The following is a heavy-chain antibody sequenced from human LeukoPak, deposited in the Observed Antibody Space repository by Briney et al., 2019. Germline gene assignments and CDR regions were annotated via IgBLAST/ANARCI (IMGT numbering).Heavy chain of an antibody. J-gene: IGHJ4*02. V-gene: IGHV3-30*04. Sequence: PGGSLRLSCAASGFTFSDYAIHWVRQAPGKGLGWVAVISYDGSNIYYADSVKGRFTISRDNAKNSLYLQMNSLRAEDTAVYYCARTALFGGRLTTPGLDYWGQGTLVTVSS. D-gene: IGHD3-16*01. CDR2: ISYDGSNI. CDR3: ARTALFGGRLTTPGLDY. CDR1: GFTFSDYA.